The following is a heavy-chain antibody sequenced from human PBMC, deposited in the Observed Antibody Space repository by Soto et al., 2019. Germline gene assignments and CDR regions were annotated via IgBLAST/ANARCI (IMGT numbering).Heavy chain of an antibody. Sequence: GGSLRLSCAASGFTFSNYTMHWVRQAPGKGLEWVALISYDEIDKYFADAVKGRFTISRDNSKDTLYLQMDSLRAEDTAVYYCAGRSGSSDYWGRGTLVTVSS. J-gene: IGHJ4*02. V-gene: IGHV3-30*04. CDR1: GFTFSNYT. D-gene: IGHD3-10*01. CDR2: ISYDEIDK. CDR3: AGRSGSSDY.